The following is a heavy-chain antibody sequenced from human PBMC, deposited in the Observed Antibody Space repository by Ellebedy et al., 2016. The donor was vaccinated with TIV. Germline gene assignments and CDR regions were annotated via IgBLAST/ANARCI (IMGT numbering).Heavy chain of an antibody. CDR1: GGTFSSYA. CDR2: IIPIFGTA. V-gene: IGHV1-69*05. J-gene: IGHJ6*02. CDR3: AADDIVVVPEPMDV. Sequence: SVKVSXXASGGTFSSYAISWVRQAPGQGLEWMGGIIPIFGTANYAQKFQERVTITRDMSTSTAYMELSSLRSENTAVYYCAADDIVVVPEPMDVWGQGTTVTVSS. D-gene: IGHD2-2*01.